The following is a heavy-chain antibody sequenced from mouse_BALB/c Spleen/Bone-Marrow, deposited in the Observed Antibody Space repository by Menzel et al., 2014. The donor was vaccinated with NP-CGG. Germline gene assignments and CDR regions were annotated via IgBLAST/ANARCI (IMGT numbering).Heavy chain of an antibody. CDR2: IFPGTGTT. CDR1: GYTFTSYW. Sequence: QVQLQQSGAELVKPGASVKLSCKPSGYTFTSYWIQWVKQRPGQGLGWIGEIFPGTGTTYYNEKFKDKATLTIDTSSSTAYMQLSSLTSEDSAVYFCARKGISTVIATAYYFDYLGQGSTLTVSS. V-gene: IGHV1S132*01. J-gene: IGHJ2*01. CDR3: ARKGISTVIATAYYFDY. D-gene: IGHD2-4*01.